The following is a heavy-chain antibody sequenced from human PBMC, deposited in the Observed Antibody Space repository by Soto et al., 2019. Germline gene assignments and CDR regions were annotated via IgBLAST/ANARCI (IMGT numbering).Heavy chain of an antibody. D-gene: IGHD6-19*01. Sequence: QVQLVESGGGVVQPGRSLRLSCAASGFTFSSYGMHWVRQAPGKGLEWVAVIWHDGSKKYYADSVKGRFTISRDNSKNTRYLQTNSRRAEDTAVYYCASIAVAGHDAFAIWGRGTMVTFSS. J-gene: IGHJ3*02. CDR2: IWHDGSKK. CDR1: GFTFSSYG. V-gene: IGHV3-33*01. CDR3: ASIAVAGHDAFAI.